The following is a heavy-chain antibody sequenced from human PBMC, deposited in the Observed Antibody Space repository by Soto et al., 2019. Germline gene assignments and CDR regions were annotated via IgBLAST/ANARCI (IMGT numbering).Heavy chain of an antibody. Sequence: EVQLVESGGGLVRPGGSLRLSCVASGFTFSNGYMSWVRQAPGKGLEWVARIKRKVDGGTRDYAAPVRGRFTISRDDSNDTRYRQMDSHLIDDTARYYCSTYDYFSGSDIIRWPYWGQRALVTVSS. J-gene: IGHJ4*02. V-gene: IGHV3-15*05. D-gene: IGHD3-16*01. CDR3: STYDYFSGSDIIRWPY. CDR1: GFTFSNGY. CDR2: IKRKVDGGTR.